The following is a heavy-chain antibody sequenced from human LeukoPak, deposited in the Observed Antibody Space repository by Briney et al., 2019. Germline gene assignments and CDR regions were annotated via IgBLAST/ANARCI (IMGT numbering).Heavy chain of an antibody. CDR3: AKSGGNTSSREFFDS. V-gene: IGHV3-30*18. Sequence: QAGGSLRLSCAASEFTFSSYDMHWVRQAPGKGLEWVAVISYDGSNEYYADSVKGRFTISRDNSKNTLYLQMNSLRAEDTAMYYCAKSGGNTSSREFFDSWGQGTLVTVSS. D-gene: IGHD3-10*01. J-gene: IGHJ4*02. CDR2: ISYDGSNE. CDR1: EFTFSSYD.